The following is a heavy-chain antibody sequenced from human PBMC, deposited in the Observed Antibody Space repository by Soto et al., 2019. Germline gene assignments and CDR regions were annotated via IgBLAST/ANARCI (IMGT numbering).Heavy chain of an antibody. CDR2: ISAGGSEK. CDR1: GFIFNSYA. Sequence: QVQLVESGGGVVQPGRSLRLSCAGSGFIFNSYAMHWVRQAPGKGLEWVAVISAGGSEKYADSVKGRFIISRDNSQRTVYLQMNGLRSEDTAVYYCTKDPQAPAAVSNGFDFWGQGTMVTVSS. J-gene: IGHJ3*01. CDR3: TKDPQAPAAVSNGFDF. V-gene: IGHV3-30*18. D-gene: IGHD6-13*01.